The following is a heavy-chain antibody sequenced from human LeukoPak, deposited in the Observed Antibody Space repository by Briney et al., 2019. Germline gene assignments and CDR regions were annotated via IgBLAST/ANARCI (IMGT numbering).Heavy chain of an antibody. CDR2: IKQDGSEK. CDR1: GFTFRTYW. J-gene: IGHJ3*02. CDR3: AREMATSASGAFDI. Sequence: PGGSLRLSCAASGFTFRTYWMSWVRQAPGKGLEWVANIKQDGSEKNYVDSVKGRFTISRDNSKNTLYLQMNSLRAEDTAVYYCAREMATSASGAFDIWGQGTMVTVSS. D-gene: IGHD5-24*01. V-gene: IGHV3-7*03.